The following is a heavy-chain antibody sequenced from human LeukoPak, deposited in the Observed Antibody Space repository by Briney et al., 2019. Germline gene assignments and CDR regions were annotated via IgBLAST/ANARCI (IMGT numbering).Heavy chain of an antibody. D-gene: IGHD3-22*01. J-gene: IGHJ4*02. CDR3: AKEPSSGYYKGPFDY. Sequence: GGSLRLSCAASGFTFSIYAMHWVRQAPGKGLEWVAVISYDGSNKYYVDSVKGRLTISRDNSKNTLYLQMNSLRAEDTAVYYCAKEPSSGYYKGPFDYWGQGTLVTVSS. CDR2: ISYDGSNK. CDR1: GFTFSIYA. V-gene: IGHV3-30*18.